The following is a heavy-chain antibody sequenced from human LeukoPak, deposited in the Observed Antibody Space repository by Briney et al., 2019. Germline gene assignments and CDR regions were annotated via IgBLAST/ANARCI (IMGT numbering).Heavy chain of an antibody. CDR3: ARTKGRIAVAGTNFDY. CDR1: RFTFSSYW. J-gene: IGHJ4*02. V-gene: IGHV3-7*03. D-gene: IGHD6-19*01. CDR2: IKLDGSEK. Sequence: GGSLRLSCAASRFTFSSYWMSWVRQAPGKGLEWVANIKLDGSEKSYVDSVKGRFTISRDNAKNSLYLQMNSLRVEDTAVYYCARTKGRIAVAGTNFDYWGQGTLVTVSS.